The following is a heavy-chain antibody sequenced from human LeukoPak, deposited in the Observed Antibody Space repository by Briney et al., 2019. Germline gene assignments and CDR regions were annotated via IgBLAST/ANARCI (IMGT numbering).Heavy chain of an antibody. V-gene: IGHV3-38-3*01. CDR2: ISGGST. D-gene: IGHD4/OR15-4a*01. Sequence: GGSLRLSCAASGFTVSSNEMSWVRQAPGKGLEWVSSISGGSTYYADSRKGRFTISRDNSKNTLHLQMNSLRAEDTAVYYCARRAGAYSHPYDYWGQGTLDTVSS. J-gene: IGHJ4*02. CDR3: ARRAGAYSHPYDY. CDR1: GFTVSSNE.